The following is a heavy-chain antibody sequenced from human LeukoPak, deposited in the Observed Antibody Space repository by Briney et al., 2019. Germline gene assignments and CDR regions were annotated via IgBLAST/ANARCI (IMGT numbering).Heavy chain of an antibody. J-gene: IGHJ4*02. D-gene: IGHD1-26*01. V-gene: IGHV3-53*01. CDR2: IYSGGST. Sequence: GGSLRLSCAASGFTVSSNYMSWVRQAPGKGLEWVSAIYSGGSTYYTDSVKGRFTISRDNSKNTLYLQMNSLRAEDTAVYYCASDSGSYYYFDYWGQGTLVTVSS. CDR1: GFTVSSNY. CDR3: ASDSGSYYYFDY.